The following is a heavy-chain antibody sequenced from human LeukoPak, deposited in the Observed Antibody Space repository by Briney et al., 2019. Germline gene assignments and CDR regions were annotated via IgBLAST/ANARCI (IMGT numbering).Heavy chain of an antibody. V-gene: IGHV1-2*02. CDR2: INPNSGGT. J-gene: IGHJ4*02. CDR3: AREEMLGASFDY. D-gene: IGHD1-26*01. CDR1: GYSFTSYW. Sequence: GESLKISCKGSGYSFTSYWIGWVRQAPGQGLEWMGWINPNSGGTNYAQKFQGRVTMTRDTSISTAYMELSRLRSDDTAVYYCAREEMLGASFDYWGQGTLVTVSS.